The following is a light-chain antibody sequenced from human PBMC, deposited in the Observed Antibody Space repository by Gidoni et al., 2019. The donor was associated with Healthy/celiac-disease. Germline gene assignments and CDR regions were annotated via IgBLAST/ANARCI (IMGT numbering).Light chain of an antibody. Sequence: QSVLPQPPSASGPPGPRVTISCSGSSSNLGSNYVYWYQQLPGTAPKLLIYRNNQRPSGVPDRFSGSKSGTSASLAISGRRSEDEADYYCAAWDDSLSGPAFGGGTQLTVL. CDR3: AAWDDSLSGPA. CDR2: RNN. J-gene: IGLJ7*01. V-gene: IGLV1-47*01. CDR1: SSNLGSNY.